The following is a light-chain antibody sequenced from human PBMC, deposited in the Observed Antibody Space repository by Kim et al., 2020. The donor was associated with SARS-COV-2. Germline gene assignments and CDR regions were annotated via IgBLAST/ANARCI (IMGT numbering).Light chain of an antibody. V-gene: IGLV2-14*03. CDR1: SSDVGGYTY. CDR2: GVS. Sequence: QSALTQPASVSGSPGQSITISCTGTSSDVGGYTYVSWYQQPPGKAPKLMIYGVSNRPSGVSNRCSGSKSGNTASLTISGLQAEDEADYYCSSYTTSTSGVFGGGTKLTVL. J-gene: IGLJ2*01. CDR3: SSYTTSTSGV.